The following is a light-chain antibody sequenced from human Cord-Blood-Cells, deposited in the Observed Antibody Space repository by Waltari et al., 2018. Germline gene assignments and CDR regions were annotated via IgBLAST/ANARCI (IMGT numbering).Light chain of an antibody. Sequence: DIHMTLSPSPLSASVGDRVTITCRASQSIRSWLAWYQQKPGKAPKLLIYKASSLESGVPSRFSGSGSGTEFTLTISSLQPDDFATYYCQQYNSYSRTFGQGTKVEIK. CDR3: QQYNSYSRT. CDR1: QSIRSW. V-gene: IGKV1-5*03. J-gene: IGKJ1*01. CDR2: KAS.